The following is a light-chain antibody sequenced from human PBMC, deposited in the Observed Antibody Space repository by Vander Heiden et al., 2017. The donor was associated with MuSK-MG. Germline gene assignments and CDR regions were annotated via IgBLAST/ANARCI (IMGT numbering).Light chain of an antibody. J-gene: IGLJ1*01. V-gene: IGLV2-14*01. CDR1: SSDVGGYNY. Sequence: QSALTQPASVSGSPGPSITISCTGTSSDVGGYNYVSWYQQHPGKAPKLMIYDVSNRPSGVSNRFSGSKAGNTASLTISGRQAEDEADYYCSSYTSSSTRVFGTGTKVTVL. CDR3: SSYTSSSTRV. CDR2: DVS.